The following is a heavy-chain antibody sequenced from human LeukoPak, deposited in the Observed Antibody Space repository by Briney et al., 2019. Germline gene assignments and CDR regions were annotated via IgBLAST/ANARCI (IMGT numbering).Heavy chain of an antibody. CDR1: GYTLTELS. Sequence: GASVKVSCKVSGYTLTELSMQWLRQAPGKGLEWMGGFDPEDGETIYAQKFQGRVTMTEDTSTSTAYMELRSLRSDDTAVYYCARGGYYDSSGYYYVDPWSDYWGQGTLVTVSS. CDR3: ARGGYYDSSGYYYVDPWSDY. D-gene: IGHD3-22*01. V-gene: IGHV1-24*01. J-gene: IGHJ4*02. CDR2: FDPEDGET.